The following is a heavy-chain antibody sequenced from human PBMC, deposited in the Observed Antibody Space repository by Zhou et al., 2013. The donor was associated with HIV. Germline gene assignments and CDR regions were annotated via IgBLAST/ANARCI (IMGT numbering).Heavy chain of an antibody. CDR3: GRRGSWGDRTTIIRGGVDV. D-gene: IGHD3-10*01. Sequence: QVHLVQSGAEVKKPGSSVKVSCKASGGTFSTYAISWVRQAPGQGLEWMGGIIPIFDTSHYAQKFQGRVTMSRNISTTTAHMELSSLTSEDTAVYYCGRRGSWGDRTTIIRGGVDVWGQGTTVSVSS. V-gene: IGHV1-69*05. J-gene: IGHJ6*02. CDR1: GGTFSTYA. CDR2: IIPIFDTS.